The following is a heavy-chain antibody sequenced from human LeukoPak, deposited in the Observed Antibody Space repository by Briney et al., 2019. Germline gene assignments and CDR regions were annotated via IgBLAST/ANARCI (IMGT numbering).Heavy chain of an antibody. CDR1: GFTFSSYW. CDR2: INQDGSEK. Sequence: PGGSLRLSCAASGFTFSSYWMSWVRQAPGKGLEWVANINQDGSEKYFVDSVKGRFTISRDNAKNSLYLQMNSLRAEDTAVYYCASCWYYDSSGYYHLGYWGQGTLVTVSS. J-gene: IGHJ4*02. CDR3: ASCWYYDSSGYYHLGY. D-gene: IGHD3-22*01. V-gene: IGHV3-7*01.